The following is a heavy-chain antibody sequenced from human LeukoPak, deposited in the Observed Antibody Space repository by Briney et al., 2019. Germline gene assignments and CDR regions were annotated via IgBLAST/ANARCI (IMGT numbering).Heavy chain of an antibody. V-gene: IGHV1-2*02. CDR1: GYTFTGYY. D-gene: IGHD2-2*01. J-gene: IGHJ6*03. CDR3: ARELAYCTSASCYLLYPDKYFMDV. Sequence: ASVKVSCKASGYTFTGYYMHWVRQAPGQGLEWMGWINPNSGGTNYAQKFQGRVTMTRDTSISTAYMELNRLRSDDTAIYYCARELAYCTSASCYLLYPDKYFMDVWGKGTTVTVSS. CDR2: INPNSGGT.